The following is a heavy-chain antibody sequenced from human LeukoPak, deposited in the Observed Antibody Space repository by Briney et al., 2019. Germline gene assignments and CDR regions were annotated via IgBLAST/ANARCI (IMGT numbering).Heavy chain of an antibody. V-gene: IGHV1-2*02. D-gene: IGHD3-3*01. J-gene: IGHJ6*03. CDR3: ARVDYDFWSGSRRPYYMDV. Sequence: RASVKVSCKASGYTFTSYGISWVRQAPGQGLEWMGWINPNSGGTNYAQKFQGRVTMTRDTSVSTAYMELSRLRSDDTAVYYCARVDYDFWSGSRRPYYMDVWGKGTTVTVSS. CDR2: INPNSGGT. CDR1: GYTFTSYG.